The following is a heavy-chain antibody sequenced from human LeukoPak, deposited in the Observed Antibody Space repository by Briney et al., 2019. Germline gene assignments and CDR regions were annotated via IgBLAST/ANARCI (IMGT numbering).Heavy chain of an antibody. CDR1: GYTFTDYY. CDR3: ATAVGATTRRYYYYYMDV. J-gene: IGHJ6*03. D-gene: IGHD1-26*01. V-gene: IGHV1-69-2*01. CDR2: VDPEDGET. Sequence: GASVKVSCKASGYTFTDYYMHWVQQAPGKGLEWMGRVDPEDGETIYAEKFQGRVTITADTSTDTAYMELSSLRSEDTAVYYCATAVGATTRRYYYYYMDVWGKGTTVTVSS.